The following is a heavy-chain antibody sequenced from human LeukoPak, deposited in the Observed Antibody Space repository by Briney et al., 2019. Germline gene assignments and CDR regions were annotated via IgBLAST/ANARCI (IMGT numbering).Heavy chain of an antibody. CDR1: GFTFSSYW. Sequence: GGSLRLSCAASGFTFSSYWMHWVRQAPGKGLVWVSRINSDGSSTSYADSVKGRFTISRDNAKNTLYLQMHSLRAEDTAVYYCAKAVAYYYYYMDVWGKGTTVTVSS. CDR3: AKAVAYYYYYMDV. D-gene: IGHD4-23*01. CDR2: INSDGSST. J-gene: IGHJ6*03. V-gene: IGHV3-74*01.